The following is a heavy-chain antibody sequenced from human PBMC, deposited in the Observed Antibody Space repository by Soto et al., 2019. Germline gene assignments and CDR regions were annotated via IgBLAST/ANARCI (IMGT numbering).Heavy chain of an antibody. CDR1: GGSISSGDYY. V-gene: IGHV4-30-4*01. J-gene: IGHJ5*02. CDR3: ARETIGFDWLLSPNWFDP. D-gene: IGHD3-9*01. Sequence: SETLSLTCTVSGGSISSGDYYWSWIRQPPGKGLEWIGYIYYSGSTYYNPSLKSRVTISVDTSKNQFSLKLSSVTAADTAVYYCARETIGFDWLLSPNWFDPWGQGTLVTVS. CDR2: IYYSGST.